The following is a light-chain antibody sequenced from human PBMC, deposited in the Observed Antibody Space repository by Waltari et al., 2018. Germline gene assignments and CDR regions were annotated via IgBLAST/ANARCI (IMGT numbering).Light chain of an antibody. CDR3: QQGEASPYT. CDR1: QDVRSW. V-gene: IGKV1-12*01. J-gene: IGKJ2*01. Sequence: DILMTQSPSSVPASVGDRVTITCRASQDVRSWLAWYQQKPGKAHNLLIYAASSLQSGVPSRFSGSGSGTHFTLTISSLQPEDFATYYCQQGEASPYTFGQGTKLEIK. CDR2: AAS.